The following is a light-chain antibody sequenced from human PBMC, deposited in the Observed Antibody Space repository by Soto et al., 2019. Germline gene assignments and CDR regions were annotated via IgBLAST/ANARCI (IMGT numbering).Light chain of an antibody. CDR1: QSVSNNY. Sequence: EIVLTQSPGTLSLSPGERATLSCRASQSVSNNYLAWYQQKPGQAPRLLIYGASNRATGIPDRFSGSGSGTDFTLTISRLEPEDFAVYYCQHYDNTPPSVTFGPGTRLDIK. V-gene: IGKV3-20*01. J-gene: IGKJ3*01. CDR2: GAS. CDR3: QHYDNTPPSVT.